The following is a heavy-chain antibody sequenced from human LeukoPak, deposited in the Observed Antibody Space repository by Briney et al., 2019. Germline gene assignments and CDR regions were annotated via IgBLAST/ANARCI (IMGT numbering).Heavy chain of an antibody. CDR2: ISSSGSTI. D-gene: IGHD3-10*01. CDR1: GFTFSSYE. Sequence: GGSLRLSCAASGFTFSSYEMNWVRQAPGKGLEWVSYISSSGSTIYYADSVKGRFTISRDNAKNSLYLQMNSLRAEDTAVYYCARVKKGITMVRGVIEGYYYMDVWGKGTTVTVSS. CDR3: ARVKKGITMVRGVIEGYYYMDV. J-gene: IGHJ6*03. V-gene: IGHV3-48*03.